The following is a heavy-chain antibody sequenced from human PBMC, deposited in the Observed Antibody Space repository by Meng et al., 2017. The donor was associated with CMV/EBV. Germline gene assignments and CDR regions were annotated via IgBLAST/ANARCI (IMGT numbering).Heavy chain of an antibody. CDR2: ISSSGDTT. CDR1: GFTFSSYE. Sequence: GESLKISCAASGFTFSSYEMNWVRQAPGKGLELVSYISSSGDTTYYADSVRGRFTISRDNARNSLFLQMNSLRAEDTAVYYCARGKFYYDSSGYYAFYHWGQGTRVTVSS. D-gene: IGHD3-22*01. V-gene: IGHV3-48*03. J-gene: IGHJ5*02. CDR3: ARGKFYYDSSGYYAFYH.